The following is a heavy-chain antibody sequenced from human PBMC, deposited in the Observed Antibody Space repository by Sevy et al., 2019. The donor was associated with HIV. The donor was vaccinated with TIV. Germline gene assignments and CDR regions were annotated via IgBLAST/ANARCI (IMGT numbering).Heavy chain of an antibody. CDR1: GDSITSLY. D-gene: IGHD1-26*01. V-gene: IGHV4-59*11. CDR2: IYYNGHI. CDR3: AGENAWGRGYS. Sequence: SETLSLTCTVSGDSITSLYWNWIRQPPGKGLEWIANIYYNGHINYKPSLKSRVTLSLDTSKNQFSLRLSSVTAADTAMYYCAGENAWGRGYSWGQGTLVTVSS. J-gene: IGHJ4*02.